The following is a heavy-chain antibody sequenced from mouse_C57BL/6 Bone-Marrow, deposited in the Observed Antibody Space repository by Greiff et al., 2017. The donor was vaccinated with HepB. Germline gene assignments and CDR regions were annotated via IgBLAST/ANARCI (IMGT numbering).Heavy chain of an antibody. V-gene: IGHV1-47*01. J-gene: IGHJ3*01. CDR3: ARTLDGYYYLWAY. CDR1: GYTFTTYP. CDR2: FHPYNDDT. D-gene: IGHD2-3*01. Sequence: LQESGAELVKPGASVKMSCKASGYTFTTYPIEWMKQNHGKSLEWIGNFHPYNDDTKYNEKFKGKATLTVEKSSSTVYLELSRLTSDDSAVYYCARTLDGYYYLWAYWGQGTLVTVSA.